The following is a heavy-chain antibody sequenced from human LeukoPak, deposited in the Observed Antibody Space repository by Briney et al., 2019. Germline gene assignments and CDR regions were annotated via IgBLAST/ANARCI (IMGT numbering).Heavy chain of an antibody. Sequence: ETLSLTCTVSGYSISSGYYWGWIRQPPGKGLEWIGSIYHSGSTYYNPSLKSRVTISVDTSKNQFSLKLSSVTAADTAVYYCARVVAAAGRPFYFDYWGQGTLVTVSS. V-gene: IGHV4-38-2*02. CDR2: IYHSGST. J-gene: IGHJ4*02. D-gene: IGHD6-13*01. CDR1: GYSISSGYY. CDR3: ARVVAAAGRPFYFDY.